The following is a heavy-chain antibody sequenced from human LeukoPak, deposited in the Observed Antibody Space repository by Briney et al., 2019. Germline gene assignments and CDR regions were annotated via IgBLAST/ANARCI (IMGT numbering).Heavy chain of an antibody. CDR3: ARRYLGVWAS. CDR1: GGSFSGYY. CDR2: INHSGST. V-gene: IGHV4-34*01. Sequence: SETLSLTCAVYGGSFSGYYWSWIRQPPGKGLEWIGEINHSGSTNYNPPLKSRVTISVDTSKNQFSLKLSSVTAADTAVYYCARRYLGVWASWGQGTLVTVSS. D-gene: IGHD1-26*01. J-gene: IGHJ4*02.